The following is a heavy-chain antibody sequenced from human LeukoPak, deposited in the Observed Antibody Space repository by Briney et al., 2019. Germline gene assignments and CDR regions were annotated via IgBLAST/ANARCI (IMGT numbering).Heavy chain of an antibody. D-gene: IGHD2-21*01. CDR2: INPNSGGT. V-gene: IGHV1-2*06. Sequence: ASVKVSCKASGYTFTGYYMHWAPQAPGQGLEWMGRINPNSGGTNYAQKFQGRVTMTRDTSISTAHMELSRLRSDDTAVYYCARVAKKEDWFDPWGQGTLVTVSS. CDR1: GYTFTGYY. J-gene: IGHJ5*02. CDR3: ARVAKKEDWFDP.